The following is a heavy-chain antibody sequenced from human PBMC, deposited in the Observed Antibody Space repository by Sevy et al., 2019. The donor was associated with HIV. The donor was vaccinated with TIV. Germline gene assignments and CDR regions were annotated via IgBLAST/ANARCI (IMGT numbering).Heavy chain of an antibody. J-gene: IGHJ3*02. D-gene: IGHD7-27*01. CDR3: AGGGGVATTGDHDAFDI. V-gene: IGHV1-69*13. CDR1: GDTFSTYG. CDR2: IIPIFGTP. Sequence: ASVKVSCQASGDTFSTYGLSWVRQAPGQGLEWMGGIIPIFGTPNYAQKFQGRVTLNADESGGTAYMELSSLRSEEPAQYYCAGGGGVATTGDHDAFDIWGHGTLVTVSS.